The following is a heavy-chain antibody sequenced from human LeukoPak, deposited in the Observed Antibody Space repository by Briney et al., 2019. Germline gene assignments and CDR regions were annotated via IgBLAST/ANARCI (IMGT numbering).Heavy chain of an antibody. Sequence: GGSLRLSCAASGFTFSSYHMNWVRQAPGKGLEWLSYIQGSTGSMIYADSVKGRFTVSRDNAKNSLYLQMNSLRAEDTAVYYCSRVVQDVTGADYWGQGTLVIVSS. V-gene: IGHV3-48*01. D-gene: IGHD3-9*01. CDR2: IQGSTGSM. J-gene: IGHJ4*02. CDR1: GFTFSSYH. CDR3: SRVVQDVTGADY.